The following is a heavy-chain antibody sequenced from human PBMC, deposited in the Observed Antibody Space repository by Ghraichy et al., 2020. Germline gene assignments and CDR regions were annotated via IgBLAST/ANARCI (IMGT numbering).Heavy chain of an antibody. Sequence: GESLNISCGASGFTFKNYWMHWVRQAPGKGLMWVSRIDTDGTGTSYADSVKGRFTISRDNAKNTVYLEMNNLRAEDTAVYYCGSVFEYWGLGTLGTVSS. CDR2: IDTDGTGT. CDR3: GSVFEY. J-gene: IGHJ4*02. CDR1: GFTFKNYW. V-gene: IGHV3-74*01.